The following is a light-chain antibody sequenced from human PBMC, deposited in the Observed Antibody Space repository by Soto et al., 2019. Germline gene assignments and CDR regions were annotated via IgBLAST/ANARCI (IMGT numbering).Light chain of an antibody. V-gene: IGKV3-15*01. J-gene: IGKJ2*01. CDR2: GAS. CDR1: QSVSRN. CDR3: QQYNNWPLYT. Sequence: EIVMTQSPVTLSVSPGERAALSCRASQSVSRNLAWYQQKPGQAPRLLIYGASTRATGIPARFSGSGSGTEFTLTISSLQSEDFAVYYCQQYNNWPLYTFGQGTKLEI.